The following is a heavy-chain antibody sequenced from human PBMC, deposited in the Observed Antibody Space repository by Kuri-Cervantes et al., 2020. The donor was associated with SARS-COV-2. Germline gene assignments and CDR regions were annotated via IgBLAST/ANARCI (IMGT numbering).Heavy chain of an antibody. CDR2: ISYDGSNK. D-gene: IGHD4-17*01. V-gene: IGHV3-30-3*01. Sequence: GGSLRLSCAASGFTFSSYAMHWVRQAPGKGLEWVAVISYDGSNKYYADSVKGRFTISRDNSKNTLYLQMNSLRAEDTAVYYCARVGRGYGDYEPEYFQHWGQGTLVTVSS. CDR1: GFTFSSYA. CDR3: ARVGRGYGDYEPEYFQH. J-gene: IGHJ1*01.